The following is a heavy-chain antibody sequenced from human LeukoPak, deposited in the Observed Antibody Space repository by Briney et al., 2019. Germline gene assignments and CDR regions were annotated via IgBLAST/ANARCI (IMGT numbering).Heavy chain of an antibody. CDR2: IHTSGST. D-gene: IGHD6-19*01. V-gene: IGHV4-4*07. CDR1: GGSISNYH. Sequence: SETLSLTCTVSGGSISNYHWSWIRQPAGRGLEWIGQIHTSGSTNYNPPLKSRVTVSIDTPENQLSLTIRSVTAADTAIYYCARRHISSGWSFDYWGQGTLVTVSS. CDR3: ARRHISSGWSFDY. J-gene: IGHJ4*02.